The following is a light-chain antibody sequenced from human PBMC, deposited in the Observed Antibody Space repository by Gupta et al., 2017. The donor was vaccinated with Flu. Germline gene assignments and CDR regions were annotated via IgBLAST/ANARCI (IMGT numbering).Light chain of an antibody. V-gene: IGLV6-57*03. CDR1: SGNIASNF. Sequence: NFMLTQPHPESESPGKTVTISCTRSSGNIASNFMQWYQQRPGSAPTTVIYEDDQRPSGVPDRFSGSIDSSSNSASLTISGLKTEDEADYYCQSFDASTWVFGGGTKLTVL. CDR3: QSFDASTWV. CDR2: EDD. J-gene: IGLJ3*02.